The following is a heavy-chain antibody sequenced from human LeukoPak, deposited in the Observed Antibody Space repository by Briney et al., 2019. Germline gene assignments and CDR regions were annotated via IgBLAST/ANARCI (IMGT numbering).Heavy chain of an antibody. Sequence: GGSLRLSCEASGSIFTTSAISWVHQAPGKGLEWVSFISSGGGGTYYSDSVRGRFTISRDNSNNTVSLHMHSLRVEDTAIYYCAKERRSSMDVWGNGTTVSVSS. CDR1: GSIFTTSA. CDR2: ISSGGGGT. V-gene: IGHV3-23*01. J-gene: IGHJ6*03. D-gene: IGHD6-6*01. CDR3: AKERRSSMDV.